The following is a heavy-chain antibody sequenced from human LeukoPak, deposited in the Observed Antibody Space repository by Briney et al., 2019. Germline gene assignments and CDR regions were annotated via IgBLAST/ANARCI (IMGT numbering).Heavy chain of an antibody. CDR1: GGSISSGGYS. CDR2: IYHSGST. Sequence: SQTLSLTCAVSGGSISSGGYSWSWIRQPPGKGLEWIGYIYHSGSTYYSPSLKSRVTISVDRSKNQFSLKLSSVTAADTAVYYCARSMVRGRYYGMDVWGKGTRSPSPQ. CDR3: ARSMVRGRYYGMDV. V-gene: IGHV4-30-2*01. J-gene: IGHJ6*04. D-gene: IGHD3-10*01.